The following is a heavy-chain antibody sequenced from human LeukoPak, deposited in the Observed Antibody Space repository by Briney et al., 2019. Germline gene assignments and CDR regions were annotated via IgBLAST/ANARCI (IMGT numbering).Heavy chain of an antibody. CDR1: GGTFSSYA. Sequence: SVNVSCKASGGTFSSYAISWVRQAPGQGLEWMGGIIPIFGTANYAQKFQGRVTITTDESTSTAYMELSSLRSEDTAVYYCARVKNDFWSGYQKRGYYYYYYMDVWGKGTTVTVSS. V-gene: IGHV1-69*05. D-gene: IGHD3-3*01. J-gene: IGHJ6*03. CDR2: IIPIFGTA. CDR3: ARVKNDFWSGYQKRGYYYYYYMDV.